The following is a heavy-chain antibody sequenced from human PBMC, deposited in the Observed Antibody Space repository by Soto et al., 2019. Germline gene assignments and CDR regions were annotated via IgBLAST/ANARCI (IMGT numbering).Heavy chain of an antibody. V-gene: IGHV1-3*01. D-gene: IGHD2-2*01. Sequence: RASVKVSCKASGYTFTSYAMHWVRQAPGQRLEWMGWINAGNGNTKYSQKFQGRVTITRDTSASTAYMELSSLRSEDTAVYYCARDLFSDIVVVPAATRGDPGGYYYYYYMDVWGKGTTVTVSS. CDR3: ARDLFSDIVVVPAATRGDPGGYYYYYYMDV. CDR1: GYTFTSYA. CDR2: INAGNGNT. J-gene: IGHJ6*03.